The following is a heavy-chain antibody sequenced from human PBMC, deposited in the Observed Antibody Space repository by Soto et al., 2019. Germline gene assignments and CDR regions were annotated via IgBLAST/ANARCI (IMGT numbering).Heavy chain of an antibody. CDR2: IWYDGSNK. CDR1: GFTFSSYG. Sequence: GGSLRLSCAASGFTFSSYGMHWVRQAPGKGLEWVAVIWYDGSNKYYADSVKGRFTISRDNSKNTLYLQMNSLRAEDTAVYYCARDRTLSGSYLFPHPDYWGQGTLVTVSS. V-gene: IGHV3-33*01. D-gene: IGHD1-26*01. J-gene: IGHJ4*02. CDR3: ARDRTLSGSYLFPHPDY.